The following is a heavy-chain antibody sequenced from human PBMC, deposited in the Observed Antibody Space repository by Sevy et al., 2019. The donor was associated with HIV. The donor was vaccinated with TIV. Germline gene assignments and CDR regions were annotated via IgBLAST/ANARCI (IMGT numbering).Heavy chain of an antibody. V-gene: IGHV1-18*01. Sequence: ASVKVSCKASGYTFTNYGVSWVRQAPGQGLEWMAWISAYNGNTNYAQKLQGRVTMTTDTSTSTAYMELRSLRSDDTAVYYCARILPSGSFSRYWGQGTLVTVSS. J-gene: IGHJ4*02. CDR2: ISAYNGNT. D-gene: IGHD1-26*01. CDR3: ARILPSGSFSRY. CDR1: GYTFTNYG.